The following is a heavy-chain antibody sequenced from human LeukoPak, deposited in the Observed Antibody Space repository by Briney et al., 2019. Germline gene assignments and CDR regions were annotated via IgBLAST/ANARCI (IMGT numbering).Heavy chain of an antibody. CDR3: ATASSSSLYYYYYGMDV. J-gene: IGHJ6*02. D-gene: IGHD6-6*01. V-gene: IGHV3-23*01. CDR1: GFIFSNYA. CDR2: ISGSGGST. Sequence: GGSLRLSCAASGFIFSNYAMSWVRQAPGKGLEWVSAISGSGGSTYYADSVKGRFTISRDNSKNTLYLQMNSLRAEDTAVYYCATASSSSLYYYYYGMDVWGQGTTVTVSS.